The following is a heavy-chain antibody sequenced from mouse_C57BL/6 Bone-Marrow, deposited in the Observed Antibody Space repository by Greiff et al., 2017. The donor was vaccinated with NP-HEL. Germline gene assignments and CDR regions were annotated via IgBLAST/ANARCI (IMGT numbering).Heavy chain of an antibody. V-gene: IGHV1-54*01. J-gene: IGHJ4*01. CDR2: INPGSGGT. CDR1: GYAFTNYL. CDR3: ERGVYDGYYAMDY. Sequence: QVQLQQSGAELVRPGTSVKVSCKASGYAFTNYLIEWVKQRPGQGLEWIGVINPGSGGTNYNEKFKGKATLTADKSSSTAYMQLSSLTSEDSAVYFCERGVYDGYYAMDYWGQGTSVTVSS. D-gene: IGHD2-3*01.